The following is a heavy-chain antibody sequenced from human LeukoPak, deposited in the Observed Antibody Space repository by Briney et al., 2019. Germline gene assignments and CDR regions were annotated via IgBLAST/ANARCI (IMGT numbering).Heavy chain of an antibody. D-gene: IGHD6-19*01. Sequence: PSETLSLTCTVSGGPISSSSYYWGWIRQPPGKGLEWIGSIYYSGSTHYNPSLKSRVTISVDTSKNQFSLKLSSGTAADTAVYYCATSSGWYGYYFDYWGQGTLVTVSS. CDR1: GGPISSSSYY. J-gene: IGHJ4*02. V-gene: IGHV4-39*01. CDR2: IYYSGST. CDR3: ATSSGWYGYYFDY.